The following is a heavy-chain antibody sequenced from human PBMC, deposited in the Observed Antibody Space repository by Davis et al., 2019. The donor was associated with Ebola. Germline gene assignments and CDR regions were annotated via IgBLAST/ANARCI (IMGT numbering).Heavy chain of an antibody. D-gene: IGHD2-8*01. Sequence: GESLKISCVASGFTFTRYWMSWVRQAPGKGLEWVANIKQDGSEKYYVDSVKGRFTISRENAKNSLNLQMNSLRVEGTAVYYCVVRDERDLGYWGQGTLVTVSS. CDR1: GFTFTRYW. V-gene: IGHV3-7*01. J-gene: IGHJ4*02. CDR2: IKQDGSEK. CDR3: VVRDERDLGY.